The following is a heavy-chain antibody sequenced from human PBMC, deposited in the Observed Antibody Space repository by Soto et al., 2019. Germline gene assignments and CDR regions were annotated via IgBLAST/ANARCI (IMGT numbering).Heavy chain of an antibody. J-gene: IGHJ6*02. CDR1: GFIFITYA. CDR3: ARPGSGYDVLTGRYFYYYHTVDV. V-gene: IGHV3-30-3*01. D-gene: IGHD3-9*01. Sequence: AGGSLRLSCAASGFIFITYAMHWVRQPPGKGLEWVAVISYDGNTKDYADSVKGRFSISRDNSKNTVYLQMSSLRTEDTAVYYCARPGSGYDVLTGRYFYYYHTVDVWGQGTTVTVSS. CDR2: ISYDGNTK.